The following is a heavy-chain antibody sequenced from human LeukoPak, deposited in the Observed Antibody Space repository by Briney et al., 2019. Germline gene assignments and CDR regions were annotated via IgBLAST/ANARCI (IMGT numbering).Heavy chain of an antibody. CDR1: GFTFSSYW. CDR3: ARAVKANDRSVYYFDY. Sequence: GGSLRLSCAASGFTFSSYWMHWVRPAPGKGLGWVSRINGDGSSTSYADSVKGRFTISRDNAKTSLYMQMNSMSAEATAVYYCARAVKANDRSVYYFDYWGQGTLVTVSS. D-gene: IGHD3-22*01. J-gene: IGHJ4*02. V-gene: IGHV3-74*01. CDR2: INGDGSST.